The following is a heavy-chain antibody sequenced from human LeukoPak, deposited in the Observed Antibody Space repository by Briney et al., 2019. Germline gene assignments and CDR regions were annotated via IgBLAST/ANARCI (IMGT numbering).Heavy chain of an antibody. Sequence: SETLSLTCGVHGGTFSGYHWRWIRQPPGKGLEWIGEISHSGNTVYNPSLKSRVTISVDTSNNQFSLRLTSVTAADTAVYYCATSSWNGGGGFDPWGQGTLVTVSS. CDR3: ATSSWNGGGGFDP. V-gene: IGHV4-34*08. J-gene: IGHJ5*02. D-gene: IGHD3-16*01. CDR1: GGTFSGYH. CDR2: ISHSGNT.